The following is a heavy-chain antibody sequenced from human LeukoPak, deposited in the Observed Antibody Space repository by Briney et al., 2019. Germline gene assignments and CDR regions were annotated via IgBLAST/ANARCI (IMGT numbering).Heavy chain of an antibody. CDR3: AELGITMIGGV. V-gene: IGHV3-48*03. J-gene: IGHJ6*04. CDR2: ISSSGSTI. CDR1: GFTFSYYA. Sequence: PGGSLRLSCAASGFTFSYYAMNWVRQAPGKGLEWVSYISSSGSTIYYADSVKGRFTISRDNAKNSLYLQMTSLRAQDTAVYYCAELGITMIGGVWGKGTTVTISS. D-gene: IGHD3-10*02.